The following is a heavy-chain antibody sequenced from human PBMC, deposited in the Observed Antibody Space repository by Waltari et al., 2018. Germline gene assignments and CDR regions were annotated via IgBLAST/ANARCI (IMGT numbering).Heavy chain of an antibody. CDR3: ATDVVDRETDLAH. J-gene: IGHJ1*01. CDR2: IYLSGNT. Sequence: QIQLQESGPGLVRPSETLSLTCTVPGSSLSNHYWTWVRQSPGKGLEWVGNIYLSGNTNVNPSLKSRVAMSLDASKNQFSLTLRSVTVADTAVYYCATDVVDRETDLAHWGQGTLVTVSS. CDR1: GSSLSNHY. V-gene: IGHV4-59*11. D-gene: IGHD2-21*01.